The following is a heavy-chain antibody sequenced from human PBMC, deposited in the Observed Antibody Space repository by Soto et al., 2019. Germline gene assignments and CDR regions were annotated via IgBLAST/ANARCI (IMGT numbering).Heavy chain of an antibody. J-gene: IGHJ4*02. V-gene: IGHV2-5*02. CDR2: IYWDDSK. CDR3: AHKGYGDYPLDY. Sequence: QITLKESGPTLVKPTQPLTLTCTFSGFSLSTSGVGVGWIRQPPGKALEWLAVIYWDDSKDYSPSLESRLTITKDTSKNQVVLTMTNMDPVATATYYCAHKGYGDYPLDYWGQGTLVTVSS. D-gene: IGHD4-17*01. CDR1: GFSLSTSGVG.